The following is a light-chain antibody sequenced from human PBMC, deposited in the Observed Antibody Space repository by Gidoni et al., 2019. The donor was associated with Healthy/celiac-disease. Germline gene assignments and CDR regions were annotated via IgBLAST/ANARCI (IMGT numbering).Light chain of an antibody. V-gene: IGKV1-33*01. CDR1: QDISNY. CDR2: DAS. J-gene: IGKJ4*01. Sequence: DIQMTQSPSSLSASVGDRVTIPCQASQDISNYLNWYQQKTGKAPKLLIYDASNLETGVPSRCSGSGSGTDFTFTISSLQPEDIATYYCQQYDNLPTFGGGTKVEIK. CDR3: QQYDNLPT.